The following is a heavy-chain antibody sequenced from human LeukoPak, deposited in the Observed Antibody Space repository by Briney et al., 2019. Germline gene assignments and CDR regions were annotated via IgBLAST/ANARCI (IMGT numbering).Heavy chain of an antibody. CDR3: ARRYSGSYYVDY. J-gene: IGHJ4*02. D-gene: IGHD1-26*01. V-gene: IGHV4-39*01. Sequence: SETLSLTCTVSGGPISSSSYYWGWIRQPPGKGLEWIGSIYYSGSTYYNPSLKSRVTISVDTSKNQFSLKLSSVTAADTAVYYCARRYSGSYYVDYWGQGTLVTVSS. CDR2: IYYSGST. CDR1: GGPISSSSYY.